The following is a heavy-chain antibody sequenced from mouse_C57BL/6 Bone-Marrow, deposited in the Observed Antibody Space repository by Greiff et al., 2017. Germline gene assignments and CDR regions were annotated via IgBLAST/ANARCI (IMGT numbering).Heavy chain of an antibody. CDR1: GYTFTSYT. CDR2: INPSSGYP. J-gene: IGHJ2*01. Sequence: QVQLQQSGAELARPGASVKMSCKASGYTFTSYTMHWVKQRPGQGLEWIGYINPSSGYPKYNQKFKDKATLTADKSSSTAYMQLSSLTSEDSAVYYCARGGPKGVFDYWGQGTTLTVSS. CDR3: ARGGPKGVFDY. V-gene: IGHV1-4*01.